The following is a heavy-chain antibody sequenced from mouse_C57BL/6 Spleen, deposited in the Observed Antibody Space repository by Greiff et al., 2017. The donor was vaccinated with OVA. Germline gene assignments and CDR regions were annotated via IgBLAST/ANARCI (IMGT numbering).Heavy chain of an antibody. CDR1: GYSITSGYY. V-gene: IGHV3-6*01. CDR2: ISYDGSN. Sequence: EVQLVESGPGLVKPSQSLSLTCSVTGYSITSGYYWNWIRQFPGNKLEWMGIISYDGSNNYNHTLKNRITITRDASKNQIFLKLNSVTTEDTATYDCATEGFAYWGQGTLATVSA. CDR3: ATEGFAY. J-gene: IGHJ3*01.